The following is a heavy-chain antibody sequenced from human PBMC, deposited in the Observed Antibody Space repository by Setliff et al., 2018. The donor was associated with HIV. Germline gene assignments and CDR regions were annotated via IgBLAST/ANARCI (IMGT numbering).Heavy chain of an antibody. V-gene: IGHV1-2*02. CDR1: GYTFSGYY. Sequence: ASVKVSCKASGYTFSGYYIHWVRQAPGQGLEWVGWINPNNGGSTYAQNFQGRVTMTGDTSISTVFMELSSLRFDDTAVYYCARDLVVVAPYYCFDPWGQGTLVTVSS. J-gene: IGHJ5*02. CDR3: ARDLVVVAPYYCFDP. CDR2: INPNNGGS. D-gene: IGHD2-15*01.